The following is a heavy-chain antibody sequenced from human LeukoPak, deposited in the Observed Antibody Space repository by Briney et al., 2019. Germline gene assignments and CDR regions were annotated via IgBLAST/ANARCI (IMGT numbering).Heavy chain of an antibody. J-gene: IGHJ3*02. V-gene: IGHV3-9*01. CDR3: AKYDAYAFDI. CDR2: ISWNSGSI. CDR1: GFTFDDYA. D-gene: IGHD1-1*01. Sequence: PGGSLRLSCAASGFTFDDYAMHWVRQAPGKGLEWVSGISWNSGSIGYADSVKGRFTISRDNAKNSLYLQMNSLRAEDTALYYCAKYDAYAFDIWGQGTMVTASS.